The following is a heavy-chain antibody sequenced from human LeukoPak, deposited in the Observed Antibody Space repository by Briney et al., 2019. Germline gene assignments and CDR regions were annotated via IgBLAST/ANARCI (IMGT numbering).Heavy chain of an antibody. J-gene: IGHJ3*02. Sequence: GGSLRLSCAASGFTFSSYAMHWVRQAPGKGPEWVAVISYDGSNKYYADSVKGRFTISRDNSKNTLYLQMNSLRAEDTAVYYCARERPPQSLYYYDSIGGFDIWGQGTMVTVSS. CDR2: ISYDGSNK. CDR3: ARERPPQSLYYYDSIGGFDI. CDR1: GFTFSSYA. V-gene: IGHV3-30-3*01. D-gene: IGHD3-22*01.